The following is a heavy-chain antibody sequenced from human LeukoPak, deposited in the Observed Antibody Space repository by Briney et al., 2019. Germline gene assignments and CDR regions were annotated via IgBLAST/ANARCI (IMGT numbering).Heavy chain of an antibody. J-gene: IGHJ6*03. CDR3: ARQFRQPYTGYYYMDV. CDR2: ISPNSGGT. V-gene: IGHV1-2*02. CDR1: GYTFTGYY. Sequence: ASVKVSCKASGYTFTGYYMHWVRQAPGQGLEWMGWISPNSGGTNYAQKFQGRVTMTRDTSISTAYMELSRLRSDDTAVYYCARQFRQPYTGYYYMDVWGKGTTVTVSS. D-gene: IGHD2-2*02.